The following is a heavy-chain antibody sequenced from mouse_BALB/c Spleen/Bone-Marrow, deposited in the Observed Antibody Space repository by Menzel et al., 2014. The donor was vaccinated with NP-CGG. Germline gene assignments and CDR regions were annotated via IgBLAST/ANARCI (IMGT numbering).Heavy chain of an antibody. Sequence: EVMLVESGGGLVQPGGSRKLSCAASGFTFSSFGMHWVRQAPEKGLEWVAYISSGSSTIYYADTVKGRFTISRDNPKNTLFLQMTSLRSEDTAMYYCARGGNCARFAYWGQGTLVTVSA. CDR2: ISSGSSTI. CDR1: GFTFSSFG. D-gene: IGHD2-1*01. J-gene: IGHJ3*01. CDR3: ARGGNCARFAY. V-gene: IGHV5-17*02.